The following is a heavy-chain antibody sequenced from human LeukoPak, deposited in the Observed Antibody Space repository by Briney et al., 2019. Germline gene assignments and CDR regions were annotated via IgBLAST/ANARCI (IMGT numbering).Heavy chain of an antibody. CDR2: INPNSGGT. V-gene: IGHV1-2*02. CDR1: GYTFTGYY. CDR3: ARDQGAGTDRFWMNYYYGMDV. Sequence: ASVKVSCKASGYTFTGYYMRWVRRAPGQGLEWMGWINPNSGGTNYAQKFQGRVTMTRDTSISTAYMELSRLRSDDTAVYYCARDQGAGTDRFWMNYYYGMDVWGQGTTVTVSS. D-gene: IGHD6-13*01. J-gene: IGHJ6*02.